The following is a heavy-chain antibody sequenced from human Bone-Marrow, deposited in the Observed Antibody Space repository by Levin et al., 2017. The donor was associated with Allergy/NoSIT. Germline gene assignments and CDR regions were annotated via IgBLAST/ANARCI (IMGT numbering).Heavy chain of an antibody. J-gene: IGHJ3*01. D-gene: IGHD4-17*01. CDR3: ARESGPGYGDYGVGAFDV. CDR2: IIPIFGTA. CDR1: GGTFSSYA. V-gene: IGHV1-69*13. Sequence: SVKVSCKASGGTFSSYAISWVRQAPGQGLAWMGGIIPIFGTANFAQKFQGRVTITADESTSTAYMELSSLRSEDTAVYYCARESGPGYGDYGVGAFDVWGHGTMVTVSS.